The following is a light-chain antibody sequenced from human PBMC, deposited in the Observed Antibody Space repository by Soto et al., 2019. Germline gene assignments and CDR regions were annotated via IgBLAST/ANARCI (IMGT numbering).Light chain of an antibody. CDR1: QSISNW. Sequence: DIQMTQSPSTLSASVGDRVTITCRSSQSISNWLAWYQQKPGKAPKLLIYKAANLESGVPSRFSGSGSGTEFTLTISSRQPDDFATYYCQEYSSVYTFCPGTKLEIK. J-gene: IGKJ2*01. CDR2: KAA. V-gene: IGKV1-5*03. CDR3: QEYSSVYT.